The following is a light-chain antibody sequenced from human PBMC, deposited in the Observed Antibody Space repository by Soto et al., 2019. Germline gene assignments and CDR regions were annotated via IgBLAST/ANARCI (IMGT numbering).Light chain of an antibody. V-gene: IGLV2-14*01. Sequence: HSVLPKPASVSGFPGQSSTISCTGTSSDVGGYNYVSWYQQHPGKAPKLMIYDVSNRPSGVSNRFSGSKSGNTASLTISGLQAEDEADYYCSSYTSSSTYVFGTGTRSPS. CDR1: SSDVGGYNY. CDR3: SSYTSSSTYV. J-gene: IGLJ1*01. CDR2: DVS.